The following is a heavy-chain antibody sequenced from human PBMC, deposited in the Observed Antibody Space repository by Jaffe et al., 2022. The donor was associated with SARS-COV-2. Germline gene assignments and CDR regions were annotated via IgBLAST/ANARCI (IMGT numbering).Heavy chain of an antibody. CDR3: AKGGGMSGTKNWNDVVVLDP. V-gene: IGHV3-30*18. CDR2: ISYDGRNK. Sequence: QVQLVESGGGVVQPGRSLRLSCAASGFTFSTYGMHWVRQAPGKGLEWVAVISYDGRNKYYAESVKGRFTISRDNSKNTLSLQMNSLRAEDTALYYCAKGGGMSGTKNWNDVVVLDPWGQGTLVTVSS. CDR1: GFTFSTYG. J-gene: IGHJ5*02. D-gene: IGHD1-1*01.